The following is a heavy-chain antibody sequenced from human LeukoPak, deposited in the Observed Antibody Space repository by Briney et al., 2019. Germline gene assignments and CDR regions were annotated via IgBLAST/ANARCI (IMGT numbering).Heavy chain of an antibody. Sequence: SETLSLTCTVSRGSLSGYYWSWIRQPAGKGLEWIGRIYTSGSTNYNPSLKSRVTMSVDTSKSQFSLKLRSVTAADTAVYYWARDWPSGYYYGVSDYWGQGTLVTVSS. CDR3: ARDWPSGYYYGVSDY. V-gene: IGHV4-4*07. J-gene: IGHJ4*02. D-gene: IGHD3-22*01. CDR1: RGSLSGYY. CDR2: IYTSGST.